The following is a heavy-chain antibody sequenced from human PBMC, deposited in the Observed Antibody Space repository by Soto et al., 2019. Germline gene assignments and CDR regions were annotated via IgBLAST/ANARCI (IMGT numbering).Heavy chain of an antibody. Sequence: QVQLVQSGAEVKKPGASVKVSCRASGYTFTSYAMHWVRQAPVQRLEWMGCINAGNGNTKYSQKFQGRVPITRDTPASTGYMELRILRSEYTAVYYFSRVEVLRYFDWTESFAIWRQGKMVTVAS. V-gene: IGHV1-3*01. D-gene: IGHD3-9*01. J-gene: IGHJ3*02. CDR3: SRVEVLRYFDWTESFAI. CDR1: GYTFTSYA. CDR2: INAGNGNT.